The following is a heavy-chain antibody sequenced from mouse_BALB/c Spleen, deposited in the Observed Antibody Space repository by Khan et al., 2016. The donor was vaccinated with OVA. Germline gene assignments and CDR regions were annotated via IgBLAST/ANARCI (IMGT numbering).Heavy chain of an antibody. J-gene: IGHJ2*01. D-gene: IGHD1-1*01. Sequence: EVQLQESGPGLVKPSQSLSLTCTVTGYSITSGYAWNWIRQFPGNKLEWMGYISYSDVTNYNPSLKSRISIPRDTSKNQCFLQLNSVTTEDTATYYCARGNYYGYYFDYWGQGTTLTVSS. CDR1: GYSITSGYA. V-gene: IGHV3-2*02. CDR2: ISYSDVT. CDR3: ARGNYYGYYFDY.